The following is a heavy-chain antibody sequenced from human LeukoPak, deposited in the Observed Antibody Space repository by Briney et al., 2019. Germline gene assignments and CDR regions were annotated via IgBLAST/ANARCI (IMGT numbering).Heavy chain of an antibody. CDR3: ASPPPYYYGSGSSPFDY. CDR2: ISAYNGNT. V-gene: IGHV1-18*01. D-gene: IGHD3-10*01. J-gene: IGHJ4*02. CDR1: GYTFTSYG. Sequence: ASVKVSCKASGYTFTSYGISWVRQAPGQGLEWMGWISAYNGNTNYAQKLQGRVTMTTDTSTSTAYMELRSLRSDDTAVYYCASPPPYYYGSGSSPFDYWGQGTLVTVSS.